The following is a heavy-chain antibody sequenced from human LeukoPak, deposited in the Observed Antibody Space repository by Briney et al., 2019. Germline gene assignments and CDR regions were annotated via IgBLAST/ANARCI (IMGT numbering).Heavy chain of an antibody. V-gene: IGHV3-23*01. J-gene: IGHJ3*02. CDR3: AKEYYDFWGGPHAFDI. Sequence: GGSLRLSCAASGFTFSSYAMSWVRQAPGKGLEWVSAISGSGGSTYYADSVKGRFTISRDNSKNTLYLQMNSLRAEDTAVYYCAKEYYDFWGGPHAFDIWGQGTMVTVSS. CDR2: ISGSGGST. CDR1: GFTFSSYA. D-gene: IGHD3-3*01.